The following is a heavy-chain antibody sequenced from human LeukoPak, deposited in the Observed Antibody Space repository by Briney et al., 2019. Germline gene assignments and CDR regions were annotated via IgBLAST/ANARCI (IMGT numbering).Heavy chain of an antibody. J-gene: IGHJ4*02. CDR3: ARDRLTGIVGATQDFDY. V-gene: IGHV3-11*04. Sequence: GGSLRLSCAASGFTFSDYYMSWIRQAPGKGLEWVSYISSSGSTIYYADSVKGRSTISRDNAKNSLYLQMNSLRAEDTAVYYCARDRLTGIVGATQDFDYWGQGTLVTVSS. CDR1: GFTFSDYY. CDR2: ISSSGSTI. D-gene: IGHD1-26*01.